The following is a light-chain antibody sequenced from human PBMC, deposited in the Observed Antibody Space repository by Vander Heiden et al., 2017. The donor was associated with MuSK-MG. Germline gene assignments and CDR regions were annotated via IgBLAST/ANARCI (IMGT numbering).Light chain of an antibody. J-gene: IGKJ3*01. V-gene: IGKV3-20*01. CDR3: QQYGSSPPFT. Sequence: ILLTHSPATLSLSPGERATLSCRASQSVSSSYLAWYQQKPGQAPRLLIYGASSRATGIPDRFSGSDSGTDFTLTISRLEPEDFAVYYCQQYGSSPPFTFGHGTKVDIK. CDR2: GAS. CDR1: QSVSSSY.